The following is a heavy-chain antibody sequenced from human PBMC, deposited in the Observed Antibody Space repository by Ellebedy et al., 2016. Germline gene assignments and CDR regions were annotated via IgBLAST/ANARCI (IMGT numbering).Heavy chain of an antibody. CDR1: GFTFSNAW. D-gene: IGHD1-1*01. CDR2: IISSSYI. J-gene: IGHJ6*02. CDR3: ARDTTYYYYGMDV. V-gene: IGHV3-69-1*01. Sequence: GESLKISCAASGFTFSNAWMSWVRQAPGKGLEWVSSIISSSYIYYADSVKGRFTISRDNAKNSLYLQMNSLRAEDTAVYYCARDTTYYYYGMDVWGQGTTVTVSS.